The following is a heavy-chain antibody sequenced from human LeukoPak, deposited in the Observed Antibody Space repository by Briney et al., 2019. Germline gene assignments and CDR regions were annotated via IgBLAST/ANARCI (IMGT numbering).Heavy chain of an antibody. D-gene: IGHD3-10*01. CDR2: INPNSGGT. J-gene: IGHJ4*02. CDR3: AINYYGSGSYYAELDY. CDR1: GYTFTGYY. V-gene: IGHV1-2*06. Sequence: GASVKVSCKASGYTFTGYYMHWVRQAPGQGLEWMGRINPNSGGTNYAQKFQGRVTMTRDTSISTAYMELSRLRSDDTAVYYCAINYYGSGSYYAELDYWGQGTLVTVSS.